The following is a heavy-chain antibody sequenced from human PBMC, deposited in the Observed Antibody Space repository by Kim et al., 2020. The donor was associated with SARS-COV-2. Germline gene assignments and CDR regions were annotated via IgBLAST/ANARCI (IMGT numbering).Heavy chain of an antibody. V-gene: IGHV3-7*03. J-gene: IGHJ4*02. Sequence: YYVDSVKGRFTMSRDNAKNSLYLEMNSLRPEDTAFYYCASLDSAQVPGVFWGQGTLVTVSS. D-gene: IGHD3-10*01. CDR3: ASLDSAQVPGVF.